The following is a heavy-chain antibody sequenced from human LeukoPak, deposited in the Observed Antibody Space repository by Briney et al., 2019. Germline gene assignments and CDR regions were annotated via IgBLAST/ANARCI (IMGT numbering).Heavy chain of an antibody. J-gene: IGHJ4*02. CDR3: ARAAYDSGGYTANHDF. Sequence: GGSLRLSCAASGNYWMHWVRQVPGKGLVWVSHINSDGSWTSYADSVKGRFTISKDNAKNTVYLQMNSLRVEDTAVYYCARAAYDSGGYTANHDFWGQGTLVTVSS. CDR2: INSDGSWT. V-gene: IGHV3-74*01. D-gene: IGHD3-22*01. CDR1: GNYW.